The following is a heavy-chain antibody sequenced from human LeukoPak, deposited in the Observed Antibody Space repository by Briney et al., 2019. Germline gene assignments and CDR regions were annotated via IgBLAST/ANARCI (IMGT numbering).Heavy chain of an antibody. CDR1: GFTFSSYW. J-gene: IGHJ5*02. CDR2: IKQDGSEK. CDR3: TLPGYSSSPVGTQSGGKNQEFDP. V-gene: IGHV3-7*01. Sequence: GGSLRLSCAASGFTFSSYWMSWVRQAPGKGLEWVANIKQDGSEKYYVDSVKGRFTISRDNAKNSLYLQMNSLRAEDTAVYYCTLPGYSSSPVGTQSGGKNQEFDPWGQGTLVTVSS. D-gene: IGHD6-13*01.